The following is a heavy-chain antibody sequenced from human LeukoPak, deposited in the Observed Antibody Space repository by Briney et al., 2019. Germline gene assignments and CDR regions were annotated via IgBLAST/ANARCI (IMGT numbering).Heavy chain of an antibody. Sequence: SETLPLTCTVSGGSISSYYWSWIRQPPGKGLEWIGYIYYSGSTNYNPSLKSRVTISVDTSKNQFSLKLSSVTAADTAVYYCARDFDSSGSNWFDPWGQGTLVTVSS. CDR2: IYYSGST. V-gene: IGHV4-59*01. D-gene: IGHD3-22*01. J-gene: IGHJ5*02. CDR3: ARDFDSSGSNWFDP. CDR1: GGSISSYY.